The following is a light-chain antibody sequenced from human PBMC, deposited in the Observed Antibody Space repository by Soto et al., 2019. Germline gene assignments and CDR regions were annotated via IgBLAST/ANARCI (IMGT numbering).Light chain of an antibody. Sequence: EIVLTQSPATLSLSPGERATLSCRASQSVGSYLAWYQQKPGQAPRLLIFDASNRATGIPAWFSGSGSGTDFTLTISSLQPEDFAVYYCQQRASWLTFGGGTKVEIK. CDR2: DAS. CDR3: QQRASWLT. J-gene: IGKJ4*01. CDR1: QSVGSY. V-gene: IGKV3-11*01.